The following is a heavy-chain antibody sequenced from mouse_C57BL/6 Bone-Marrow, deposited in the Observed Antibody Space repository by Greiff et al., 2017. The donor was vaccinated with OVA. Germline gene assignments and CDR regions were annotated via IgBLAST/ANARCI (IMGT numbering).Heavy chain of an antibody. Sequence: VKVVESGAELAKPGASVKLSCKASGYTFTSYWMHWVKQRPGQGLEWIGYINPSSGYTKYNQKFKDKATLTADKSASTAYMQLSSLTYEDSAVYYCAGFHYYGSSYGYFDVWGTGTTVTVSS. V-gene: IGHV1-7*01. CDR2: INPSSGYT. CDR1: GYTFTSYW. D-gene: IGHD1-1*01. CDR3: AGFHYYGSSYGYFDV. J-gene: IGHJ1*03.